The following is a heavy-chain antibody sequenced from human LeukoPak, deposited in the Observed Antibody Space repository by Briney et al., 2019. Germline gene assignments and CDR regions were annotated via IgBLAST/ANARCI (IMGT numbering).Heavy chain of an antibody. V-gene: IGHV1-18*01. Sequence: ASVKVSCKASGYTFTSYGISWVRQAPGQGLEWMGWISAYNGNTNYAQKLQGRVTMTTDTSTSTAYMELGSLRSDDTAVYYCARFAWELPEGHYYYYGMDVWGQGTTVTVSS. CDR3: ARFAWELPEGHYYYYGMDV. D-gene: IGHD1-26*01. CDR1: GYTFTSYG. CDR2: ISAYNGNT. J-gene: IGHJ6*02.